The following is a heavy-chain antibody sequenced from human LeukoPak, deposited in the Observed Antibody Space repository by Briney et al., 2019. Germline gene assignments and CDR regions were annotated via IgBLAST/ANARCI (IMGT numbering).Heavy chain of an antibody. V-gene: IGHV3-23*01. Sequence: GGSLRLSCAASGFTFSSYAMSWVRQAPGKGLEWVSSIGGSGGSTYYVDSVKGRFTISRDNSKNTLYLQMNSLRAEDTAVYYCARVVGYSSSVVYYYMDVWGKGTTVTVSS. J-gene: IGHJ6*03. CDR3: ARVVGYSSSVVYYYMDV. CDR1: GFTFSSYA. D-gene: IGHD6-6*01. CDR2: IGGSGGST.